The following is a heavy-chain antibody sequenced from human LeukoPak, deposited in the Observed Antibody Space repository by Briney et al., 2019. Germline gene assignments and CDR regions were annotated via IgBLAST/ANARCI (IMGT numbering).Heavy chain of an antibody. CDR2: IYYSGST. V-gene: IGHV4-39*07. D-gene: IGHD3-22*01. Sequence: SETLSLTCTVSGGSISSSSYYWGWIRQPPGKGLEWIGSIYYSGSTYYNPSLESRVTISVDTSKNQFSLKLSSVTAADTAVYYCARGRQTHYYDGSGYSNWFDPWGQGTLVTVSS. J-gene: IGHJ5*02. CDR3: ARGRQTHYYDGSGYSNWFDP. CDR1: GGSISSSSYY.